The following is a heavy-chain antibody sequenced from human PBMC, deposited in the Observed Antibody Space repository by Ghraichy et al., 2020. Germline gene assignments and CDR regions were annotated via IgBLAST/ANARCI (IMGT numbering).Heavy chain of an antibody. CDR2: ISDSGDGA. CDR3: VKDLPKIAYLFDF. V-gene: IGHV3-23*01. D-gene: IGHD3-16*01. CDR1: GFAFNSYA. Sequence: ETLSLTCAASGFAFNSYAMNWVRQAPGKGLEWVSGISDSGDGAYYADSVKGRFTISRDNSKNTLYLRMSSLRAEDTALYYCVKDLPKIAYLFDFWGQGTLVTVSS. J-gene: IGHJ4*02.